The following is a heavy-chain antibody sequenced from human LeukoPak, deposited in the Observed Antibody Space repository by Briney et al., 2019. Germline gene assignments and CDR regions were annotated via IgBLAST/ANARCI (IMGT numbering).Heavy chain of an antibody. D-gene: IGHD5-18*01. V-gene: IGHV3-23*01. J-gene: IGHJ4*02. CDR2: ISGSGGST. CDR1: GFTFSSYA. CDR3: ARGTAMVRLPDY. Sequence: PGGSLRLSCAASGFTFSSYAMSWVRQAPGKGLEWVSAISGSGGSTYYADSVKGRFTISRDNSKNTLYLQMNSLRAEDTVVYYCARGTAMVRLPDYWGQGTLVTVSS.